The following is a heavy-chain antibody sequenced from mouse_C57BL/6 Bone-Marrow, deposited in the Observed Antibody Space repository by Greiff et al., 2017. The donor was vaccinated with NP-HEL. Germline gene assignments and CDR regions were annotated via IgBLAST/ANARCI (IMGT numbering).Heavy chain of an antibody. CDR2: ISSGGDYI. Sequence: EVHLVESGEGLVKPGGSLKLSCAASGFTFSSYAMSWVRQTPEKRLEWVAYISSGGDYIYYADTVKGRFTISRDNARNTLYLQMSILKSEDTAIYYCTRDFDGYYPYYYAMDDWGQGTSVTVSS. D-gene: IGHD2-3*01. V-gene: IGHV5-9-1*02. CDR1: GFTFSSYA. CDR3: TRDFDGYYPYYYAMDD. J-gene: IGHJ4*01.